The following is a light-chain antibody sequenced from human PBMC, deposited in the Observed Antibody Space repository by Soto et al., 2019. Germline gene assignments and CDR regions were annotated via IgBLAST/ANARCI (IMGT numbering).Light chain of an antibody. CDR2: YND. Sequence: QLVLTQPPSVSEAPRQRVTISCSGSSSNIGNNAVNWYQQLPGKAPKLLIYYNDLLPSGVSDRFSGSKSGTSASLAISGLQSEDEADYYCAAWDDSLNGVVFSGGTKLTVL. CDR3: AAWDDSLNGVV. V-gene: IGLV1-36*01. J-gene: IGLJ3*02. CDR1: SSNIGNNA.